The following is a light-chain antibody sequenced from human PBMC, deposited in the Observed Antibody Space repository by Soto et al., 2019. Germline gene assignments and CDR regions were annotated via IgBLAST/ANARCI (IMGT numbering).Light chain of an antibody. CDR2: DTT. V-gene: IGLV7-46*01. CDR1: TGAVTSGHY. Sequence: QAVVTQEPSLTVSPGGTVTLTCGSSTGAVTSGHYPYWFQQKPGQAPKTLIYDTTNKHSWSPARFSGSLLGGKAALTLSGAQPEDEADYYCLLVYSGIVVFGGGTKVTLL. CDR3: LLVYSGIVV. J-gene: IGLJ2*01.